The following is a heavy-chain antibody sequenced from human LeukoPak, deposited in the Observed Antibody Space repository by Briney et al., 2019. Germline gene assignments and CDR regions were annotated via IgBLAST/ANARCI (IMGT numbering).Heavy chain of an antibody. CDR2: IIVSGGST. V-gene: IGHV3-23*01. Sequence: PGGSLRLSCAASGFTFSTYAMSWVRQGPGKGLEWVSSIIVSGGSTYYADSVQGRFTISRDNSKNTLYLQMNSLRAEDTAVYYCAKRAYFDYWGQGTLVTVSS. CDR3: AKRAYFDY. J-gene: IGHJ4*02. CDR1: GFTFSTYA.